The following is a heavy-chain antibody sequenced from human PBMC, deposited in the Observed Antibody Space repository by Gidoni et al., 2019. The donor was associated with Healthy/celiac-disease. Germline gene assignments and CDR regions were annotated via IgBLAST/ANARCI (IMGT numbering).Heavy chain of an antibody. J-gene: IGHJ6*02. CDR1: GGSISSSSYY. CDR3: ARDYWLQNYYYYYGMDV. D-gene: IGHD6-19*01. V-gene: IGHV4-39*07. Sequence: QLQLQESGPGLVKPSETLSLTCTVSGGSISSSSYYWGWIRQPPGKGLEWIGSIYYSGSTYYNPSLKSRVTISVDTSKNQFSLKLSSVTAADTAVYYCARDYWLQNYYYYYGMDVWGQGTTVTVSS. CDR2: IYYSGST.